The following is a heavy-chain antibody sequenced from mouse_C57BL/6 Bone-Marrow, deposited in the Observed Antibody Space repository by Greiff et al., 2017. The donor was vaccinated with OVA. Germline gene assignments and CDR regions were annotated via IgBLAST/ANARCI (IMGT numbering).Heavy chain of an antibody. CDR1: GFSLSTSGMG. V-gene: IGHV8-12*01. Sequence: QVTLKVSGPGILQSSQTLSLTCSFSGFSLSTSGMGVSWIRQPSGKGLEWLAHTYWDDDKRYNPSLKSRLTISKDTSRNQVVLKITRLDTAEAATYYCGRTGPYFDYWGQGTTLTVSS. CDR3: GRTGPYFDY. CDR2: TYWDDDK. D-gene: IGHD4-1*01. J-gene: IGHJ2*01.